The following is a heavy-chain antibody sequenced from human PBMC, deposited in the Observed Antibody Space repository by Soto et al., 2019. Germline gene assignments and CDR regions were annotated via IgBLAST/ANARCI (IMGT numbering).Heavy chain of an antibody. J-gene: IGHJ4*02. CDR3: VKDQGVSDFDY. V-gene: IGHV3-64D*06. CDR2: ISSNGGST. CDR1: GFTFSNYW. D-gene: IGHD2-8*01. Sequence: GGSLRLSCEASGFTFSNYWMSWVRQAPGKGLEYVSAISSNGGSTYYADSVKGRFTISRDNSKNTLYLQMSSLRAEDTAVYYCVKDQGVSDFDYWGQGTLVTISS.